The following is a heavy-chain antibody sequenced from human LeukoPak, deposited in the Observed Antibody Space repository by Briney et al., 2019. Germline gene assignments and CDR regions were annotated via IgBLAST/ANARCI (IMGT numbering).Heavy chain of an antibody. J-gene: IGHJ4*02. CDR3: ARRAGGYSHPYDY. D-gene: IGHD4-23*01. CDR2: IYHSGST. V-gene: IGHV4-4*02. Sequence: PSETLSLTCAVSGGSISSSNWWSWVRQPPGKGLEWIGEIYHSGSTNYNPSLKSRVTISVDKSKNQFPLKLSSVTAADTAVYYCARRAGGYSHPYDYWGQGILVTVSS. CDR1: GGSISSSNW.